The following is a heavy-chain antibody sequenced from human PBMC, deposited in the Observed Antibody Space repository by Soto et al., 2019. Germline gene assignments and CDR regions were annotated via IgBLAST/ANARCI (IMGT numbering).Heavy chain of an antibody. CDR3: ARGRENRAEAGAKYNWFDH. Sequence: SETLSLTCTVSGGSISSGGYYWSWIRQHPGNGLEWIGYIYYSGSTYYNTSLKSRVTISVDTSKNQFSLKLSSVTAADTAVYVCARGRENRAEAGAKYNWFDHWGQGTLVTVSS. CDR2: IYYSGST. CDR1: GGSISSGGYY. J-gene: IGHJ5*02. D-gene: IGHD6-13*01. V-gene: IGHV4-31*03.